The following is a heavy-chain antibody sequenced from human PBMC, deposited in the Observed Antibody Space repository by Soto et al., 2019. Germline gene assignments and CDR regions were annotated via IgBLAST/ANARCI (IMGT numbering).Heavy chain of an antibody. Sequence: HPGGSLRLSCAASGFTFSSYAMSWVRQAPGKGLEWVSAISGSGGSTYYADSVKGRFTISRDNSKNTLYLQMNSLRAEDTAVYYCAKVVPRDYYDSSGSYYFDYWGQGTLVTVSS. D-gene: IGHD3-22*01. V-gene: IGHV3-23*01. CDR1: GFTFSSYA. CDR3: AKVVPRDYYDSSGSYYFDY. J-gene: IGHJ4*02. CDR2: ISGSGGST.